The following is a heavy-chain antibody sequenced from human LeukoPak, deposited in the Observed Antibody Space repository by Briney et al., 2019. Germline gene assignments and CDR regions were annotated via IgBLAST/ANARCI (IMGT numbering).Heavy chain of an antibody. Sequence: KPSETLSLTCTVSGGSISSYYWGWTRQPPGKGLEWIGSIYQSGSTYYNPSLKSRVTISADTSKNQFSLKLSSVTAADTAVYYCARHAESGSRDYWGQGTLVTVSS. J-gene: IGHJ4*02. CDR2: IYQSGST. CDR1: GGSISSYY. V-gene: IGHV4-39*01. CDR3: ARHAESGSRDY. D-gene: IGHD1-26*01.